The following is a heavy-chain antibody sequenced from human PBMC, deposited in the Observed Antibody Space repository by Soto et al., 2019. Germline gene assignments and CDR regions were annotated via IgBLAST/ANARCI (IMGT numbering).Heavy chain of an antibody. Sequence: QVQLQESGPGLVKPSQTLSLTCTVSGGSISSGGYYWSWIRQHPGKGLEWIGYIYYSGSTYYNPSLKSRVTISVDTSKNQFSLKLSSVTAADTAVYDCARDRGLEDYDILTDLGGIGGYYYSMDVWGQGTTVTVSS. J-gene: IGHJ6*02. CDR1: GGSISSGGYY. CDR3: ARDRGLEDYDILTDLGGIGGYYYSMDV. V-gene: IGHV4-31*03. CDR2: IYYSGST. D-gene: IGHD3-9*01.